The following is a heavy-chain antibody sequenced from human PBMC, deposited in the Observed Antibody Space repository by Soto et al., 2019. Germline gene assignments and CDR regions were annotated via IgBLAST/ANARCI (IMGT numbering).Heavy chain of an antibody. CDR2: INPNSGGT. Sequence: SVKVSCKASGYTFTGYYMHWVRQAPGQGLEWMGWINPNSGGTNYAQKFQGWVTMTRDTSISTAYMELSRLRSDDTAVYYCAREGYRPYYYYYYGMDVWGQGTTVTVSS. J-gene: IGHJ6*02. CDR3: AREGYRPYYYYYYGMDV. D-gene: IGHD5-18*01. CDR1: GYTFTGYY. V-gene: IGHV1-2*04.